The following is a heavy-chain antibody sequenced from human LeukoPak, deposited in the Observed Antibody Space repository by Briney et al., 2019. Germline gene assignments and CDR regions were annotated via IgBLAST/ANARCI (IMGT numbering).Heavy chain of an antibody. V-gene: IGHV3-7*01. CDR1: GFTFSDYW. J-gene: IGHJ6*02. CDR3: TTYKNWVAGDV. Sequence: GGSLRLSCAASGFTFSDYWMSWVRQAPGKGPEWVATIKQDGSEEHYVDSVKGRFTVSRDNARNSLLLQMNSLRVEDTAVYYCTTYKNWVAGDVWGQGTTVSVSS. D-gene: IGHD7-27*01. CDR2: IKQDGSEE.